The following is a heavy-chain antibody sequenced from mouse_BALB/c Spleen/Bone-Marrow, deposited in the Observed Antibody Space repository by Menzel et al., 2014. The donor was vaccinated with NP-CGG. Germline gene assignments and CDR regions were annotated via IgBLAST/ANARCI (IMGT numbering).Heavy chain of an antibody. CDR3: ARSGLYYGNCLYAMDY. Sequence: VQLQQPGPELVKPGASVKISCKASGYSFTGYTMNWVKQSHGKNLEWIGLINPYKGGTNYNQKFKDKATLTVDKSSSTAYMELLSLTSEDSAVYYCARSGLYYGNCLYAMDYWGQGTSVTVSS. CDR2: INPYKGGT. V-gene: IGHV1-18*01. J-gene: IGHJ4*01. CDR1: GYSFTGYT. D-gene: IGHD2-1*01.